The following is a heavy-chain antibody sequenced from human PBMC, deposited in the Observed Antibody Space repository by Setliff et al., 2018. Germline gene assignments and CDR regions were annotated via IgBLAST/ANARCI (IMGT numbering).Heavy chain of an antibody. Sequence: ASVKVSCKASGYTFTSYAMHWVRQAPGQRLEWMGWINAGNGNTKYSQKFQGRVTITRDTSASTAYMELSSLRSEDTAVYYCARYDSYGDKYYFDYWGQGTLVTSPQ. J-gene: IGHJ4*02. CDR3: ARYDSYGDKYYFDY. D-gene: IGHD4-17*01. CDR2: INAGNGNT. CDR1: GYTFTSYA. V-gene: IGHV1-3*01.